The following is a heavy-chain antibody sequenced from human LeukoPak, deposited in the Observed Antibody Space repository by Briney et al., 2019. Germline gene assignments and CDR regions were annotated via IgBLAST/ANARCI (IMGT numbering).Heavy chain of an antibody. V-gene: IGHV4-59*01. CDR3: ARGGRFPCDY. J-gene: IGHJ4*02. Sequence: SETLSLTCTVSGGSISSYYWSWIRQPPGKGLEWIGYIYYSGSTNYNPSLKSRVTISVDTSKNQFSLKPSSVTAADTAVYYCARGGRFPCDYWGQGTLVTVSS. CDR1: GGSISSYY. D-gene: IGHD2-21*01. CDR2: IYYSGST.